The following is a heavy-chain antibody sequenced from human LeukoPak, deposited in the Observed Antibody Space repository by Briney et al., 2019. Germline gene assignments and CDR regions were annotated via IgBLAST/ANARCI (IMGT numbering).Heavy chain of an antibody. Sequence: SXXVSCKTSGGTFNNSAISWVRQAPGQGLEWLGGIMPLFGTAGYAQKLQGRVTINKDESTRTVYLELTTLTSDDTAVYYCARDVHGDYGSGWFDPWGQGTLVSVSS. D-gene: IGHD4-17*01. CDR3: ARDVHGDYGSGWFDP. J-gene: IGHJ5*02. CDR1: GGTFNNSA. CDR2: IMPLFGTA. V-gene: IGHV1-69*05.